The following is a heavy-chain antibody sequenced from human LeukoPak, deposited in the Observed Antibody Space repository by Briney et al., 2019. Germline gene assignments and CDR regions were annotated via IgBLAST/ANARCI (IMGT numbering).Heavy chain of an antibody. Sequence: GGSLRLSCAASGFTFCTYGMNWVRQAPGKGLEWLSWLSSSSADSYYAVSVKGRFTISRDNAKNSLYLQMNSLSDEDTAIYYCARVGQYYDAVNGDYVHSTIDYWGQGTLVSVSS. J-gene: IGHJ4*02. CDR1: GFTFCTYG. CDR3: ARVGQYYDAVNGDYVHSTIDY. CDR2: LSSSSADS. D-gene: IGHD3-9*01. V-gene: IGHV3-48*02.